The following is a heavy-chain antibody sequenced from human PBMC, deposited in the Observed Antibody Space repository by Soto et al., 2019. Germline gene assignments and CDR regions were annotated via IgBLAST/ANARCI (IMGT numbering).Heavy chain of an antibody. D-gene: IGHD2-15*01. V-gene: IGHV3-7*01. CDR2: ISKDGSQK. CDR3: LRDKGYYSLED. J-gene: IGHJ1*01. Sequence: EVQLVESGGGLVQPGGSLRLSCAASGFTFSNHWMGWVRQAPGKGLEWVADISKDGSQKYYLDSVKGRFTISRDNAKTSLYLQMNGLGAEDTDVYFCLRDKGYYSLEDWGQGTLVTVSS. CDR1: GFTFSNHW.